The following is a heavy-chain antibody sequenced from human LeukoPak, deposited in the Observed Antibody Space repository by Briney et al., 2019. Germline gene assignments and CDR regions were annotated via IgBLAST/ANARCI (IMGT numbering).Heavy chain of an antibody. CDR1: GYTLTEVA. CDR2: LDPEDGET. J-gene: IGHJ5*02. V-gene: IGHV1-24*01. D-gene: IGHD1-26*01. CDR3: VTSLPPDGIVGATVDWFDP. Sequence: ASVKVSCKVSGYTLTEVAMHWVRQAPGKGLERMGGLDPEDGETVYARKFQGRVTMTEDTSTDTAYMELSSLSSEDTAVYYCVTSLPPDGIVGATVDWFDPWGQGTLVTVSS.